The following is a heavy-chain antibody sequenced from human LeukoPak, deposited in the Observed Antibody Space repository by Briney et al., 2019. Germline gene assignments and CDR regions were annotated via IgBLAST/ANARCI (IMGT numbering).Heavy chain of an antibody. CDR2: MDEYGSDI. CDR3: ARAGYGSGSYSTPYYFDY. CDR1: GFDFSGFS. D-gene: IGHD3-10*01. Sequence: GGSLRLSCVVSGFDFSGFSMSWVRQAPGKGLEWVAIMDEYGSDISYVESVRGRFTISRDNAKNSLYLQMNSLRAEDTAVYYCARAGYGSGSYSTPYYFDYWGQGTLVTVSS. J-gene: IGHJ4*02. V-gene: IGHV3-7*01.